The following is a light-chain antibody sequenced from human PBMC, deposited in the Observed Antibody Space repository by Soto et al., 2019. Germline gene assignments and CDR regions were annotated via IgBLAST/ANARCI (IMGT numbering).Light chain of an antibody. V-gene: IGLV2-14*01. CDR1: SSDIGDYNY. CDR3: SSYTGGSTVV. J-gene: IGLJ2*01. CDR2: DVS. Sequence: QSVLTQPASVSGSPGQSIAISCTGTSSDIGDYNYVSWYQQHPGKAPKLMIFDVSNRPSGVSNRFSGSMSGNTASLTISGLQPEDEADYYGSSYTGGSTVVFGGGTKLTVL.